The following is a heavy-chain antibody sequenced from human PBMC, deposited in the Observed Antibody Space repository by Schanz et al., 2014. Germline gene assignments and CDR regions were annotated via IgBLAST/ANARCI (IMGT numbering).Heavy chain of an antibody. Sequence: EVQLVESGGGLVQPGGSLRLSCAASGFTFSTYAMSWVRQAPGKGLEWVSAISGSGGSTYYADSVKGRFTISRDNAKNTLYLQMNSLRDEDTAMADCARERGYGSGGRCLTFDYWGQGTLVTVSS. V-gene: IGHV3-23*04. CDR2: ISGSGGST. CDR3: ARERGYGSGGRCLTFDY. J-gene: IGHJ4*02. CDR1: GFTFSTYA. D-gene: IGHD2-15*01.